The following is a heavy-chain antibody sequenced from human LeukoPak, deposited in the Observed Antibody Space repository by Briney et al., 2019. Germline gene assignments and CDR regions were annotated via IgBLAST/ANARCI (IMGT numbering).Heavy chain of an antibody. CDR1: GYTFTSYD. D-gene: IGHD6-6*01. J-gene: IGHJ6*03. CDR3: ATHIAARYYYYMDV. CDR2: MNPNSGNT. V-gene: IGHV1-8*01. Sequence: ASVKVSCKASGYTFTSYDINWVRQATGQGLEWMGWMNPNSGNTGYAQKFQGRVTMTRNTCISTAYMELSSLRSEDTAVYYCATHIAARYYYYMDVWGKGTTVTVSS.